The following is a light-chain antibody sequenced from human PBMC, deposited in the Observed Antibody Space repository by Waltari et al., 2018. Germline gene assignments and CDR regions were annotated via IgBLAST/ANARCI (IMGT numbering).Light chain of an antibody. CDR1: SSDVGGYNY. J-gene: IGLJ1*01. CDR2: AVS. CDR3: SSYAGSNNLGV. V-gene: IGLV2-8*01. Sequence: QSALTQPPSASGSPGQSVTISCTGTSSDVGGYNYVSWYQQHPGKAPKLMIYAVSKRRSGVPGRCSGSKSGNTASLTVSGLQAEDEADYYCSSYAGSNNLGVFGTGTKVTVL.